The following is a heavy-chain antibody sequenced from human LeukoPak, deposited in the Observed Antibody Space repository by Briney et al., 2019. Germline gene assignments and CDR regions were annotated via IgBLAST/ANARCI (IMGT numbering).Heavy chain of an antibody. CDR1: GGTFTKYT. J-gene: IGHJ6*03. Sequence: SVKVPCKISGGTFTKYTIIWVRQAPGQGLEWMGGIIPMFGTPNYAQKFQGRVTINTDTSTTTAYMELNRLTSEDAAVYYCASQSRSVAYFYYMDIRGKGTTVTVSS. D-gene: IGHD6-13*01. CDR2: IIPMFGTP. CDR3: ASQSRSVAYFYYMDI. V-gene: IGHV1-69*05.